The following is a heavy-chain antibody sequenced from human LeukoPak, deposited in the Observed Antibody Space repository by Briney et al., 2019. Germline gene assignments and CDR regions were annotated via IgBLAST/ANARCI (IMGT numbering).Heavy chain of an antibody. CDR2: IIPIFGTA. D-gene: IGHD6-6*01. CDR1: GGTFSSYA. CDR3: ARDGRAARQGWSDP. V-gene: IGHV1-69*05. J-gene: IGHJ5*02. Sequence: SVKVSCKASGGTFSSYAISWVRQAPGQGLEWMGGIIPIFGTANYAQKFQGRVTITTDESTSTAYMELSSLRSEDTAVYYCARDGRAARQGWSDPWGQGTLVTVSS.